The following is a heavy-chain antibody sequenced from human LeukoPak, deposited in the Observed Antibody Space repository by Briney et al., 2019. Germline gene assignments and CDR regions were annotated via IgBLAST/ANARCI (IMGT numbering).Heavy chain of an antibody. CDR2: IRYDGSNK. J-gene: IGHJ4*02. CDR1: GFTFSSYG. Sequence: GGSLRLSCAASGFTFSSYGMHWVRQAPGEGLEWVAFIRYDGSNKYYADSVKGRFTISRDNSKNTLYLQMNSLRAEDTAVYYCAKDQGHYDSSGYTLDYWGQGTLVTVSS. V-gene: IGHV3-30*02. CDR3: AKDQGHYDSSGYTLDY. D-gene: IGHD3-22*01.